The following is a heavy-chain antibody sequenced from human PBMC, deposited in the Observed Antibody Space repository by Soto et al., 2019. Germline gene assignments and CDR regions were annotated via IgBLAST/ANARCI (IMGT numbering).Heavy chain of an antibody. CDR3: AHRLSRTPAIGSGRWGPYYFDY. D-gene: IGHD3-10*01. CDR2: IYWDDDK. J-gene: IGHJ4*02. CDR1: GFSLSTSGIG. V-gene: IGHV2-5*02. Sequence: QITLKESGPTLVKPTQTLTLTCTFSGFSLSTSGIGVGWIRQRPGKALEWLALIYWDDDKRYSPSLKSRLTITKDTSKNQVVLTVTNMDPVDTATYYCAHRLSRTPAIGSGRWGPYYFDYWGQGTLVTVSS.